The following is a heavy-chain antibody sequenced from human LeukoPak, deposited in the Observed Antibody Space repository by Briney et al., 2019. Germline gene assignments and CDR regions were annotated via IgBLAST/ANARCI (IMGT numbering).Heavy chain of an antibody. J-gene: IGHJ4*02. CDR1: RFTFSNSI. D-gene: IGHD6-25*01. CDR3: AKDRSIVAAAIFDY. CDR2: ISYDGSNK. V-gene: IGHV3-30-3*02. Sequence: GGSLRLSCASSRFTFSNSIFHWVRQAPGKGLEWVAVISYDGSNKYYADSVKGRFTISRDNSKNTLYLQMNSLRAEDTAVYYCAKDRSIVAAAIFDYWGQGTLVTVSS.